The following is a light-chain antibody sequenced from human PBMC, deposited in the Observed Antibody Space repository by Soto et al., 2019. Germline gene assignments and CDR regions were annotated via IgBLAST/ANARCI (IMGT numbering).Light chain of an antibody. J-gene: IGKJ5*01. CDR3: QHYNNWSA. V-gene: IGKV3-15*01. Sequence: EIVMTQSPASLSVSPGERATLSCRASQSVSSSLAWYQQKPGQAPILLISGASTRATGIPDRFSGSGSGTEFTLTISSLQSEDFAVYYCQHYNNWSAFGQGTRLDIK. CDR2: GAS. CDR1: QSVSSS.